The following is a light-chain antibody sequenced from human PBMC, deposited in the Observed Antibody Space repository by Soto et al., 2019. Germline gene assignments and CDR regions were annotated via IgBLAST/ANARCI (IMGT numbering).Light chain of an antibody. CDR1: QSVSNN. CDR2: DAS. V-gene: IGKV3D-15*01. J-gene: IGKJ2*01. CDR3: QQYNKWPPYT. Sequence: EIVMTQSPPTLSVSPGERATLSCRASQSVSNNLAWYQQKPGQAPRLLIYDASIRATGIPARFSGSGSGTEFTLTISSLQSEDFAVYYCQQYNKWPPYTFGQGTKLEI.